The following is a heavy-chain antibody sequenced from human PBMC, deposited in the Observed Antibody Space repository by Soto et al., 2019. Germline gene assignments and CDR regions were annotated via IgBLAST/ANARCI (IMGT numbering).Heavy chain of an antibody. J-gene: IGHJ2*01. D-gene: IGHD3-10*01. CDR2: TSYDGRKK. Sequence: QVQLVESGGGVVQPRRSLRLSCAASGFTFNTYGMHWVRQAPGKGVEWVAVTSYDGRKKYYTDSVKGRFTISRDNAKNTKDVEMNGGRAEDTAVYYCVKSATGGSRGYFDLWGRGTLVTVSS. CDR3: VKSATGGSRGYFDL. V-gene: IGHV3-30*18. CDR1: GFTFNTYG.